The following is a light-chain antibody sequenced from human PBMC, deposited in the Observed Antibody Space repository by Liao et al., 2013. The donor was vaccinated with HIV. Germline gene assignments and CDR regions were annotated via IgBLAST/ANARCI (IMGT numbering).Light chain of an antibody. Sequence: SYELTQPPSVSVSPGQTATITCSGDTLDDKYAFWYQQRPGQSPVLVMYEDSQRPSGIPERFSGSSSGTTVTLTISGAQVEDEADYYCYSAADNNLGVFGGGTKLTVL. CDR2: EDS. CDR3: YSAADNNLGV. V-gene: IGLV3-27*01. J-gene: IGLJ2*01. CDR1: TLDDKY.